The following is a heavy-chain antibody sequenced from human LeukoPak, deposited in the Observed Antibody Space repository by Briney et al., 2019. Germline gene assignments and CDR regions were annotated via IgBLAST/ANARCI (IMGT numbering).Heavy chain of an antibody. CDR1: GGSFSGYY. CDR2: INHSGST. Sequence: SSETLSLTCAVYGGSFSGYYWSWIRQPPGKGLEWIGEINHSGSTNHNPSLKSRVTISVDTSKNQFSLKLSSVTAADTAVYYCARGPLGQQLEAYYYYGMDVWGQGTTVTVSS. D-gene: IGHD6-13*01. J-gene: IGHJ6*02. CDR3: ARGPLGQQLEAYYYYGMDV. V-gene: IGHV4-34*01.